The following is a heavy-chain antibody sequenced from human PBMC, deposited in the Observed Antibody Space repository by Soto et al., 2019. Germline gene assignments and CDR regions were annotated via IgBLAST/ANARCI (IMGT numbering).Heavy chain of an antibody. Sequence: PGGSLRLSCAASGFTFSSYAMSWVRQAPGKGLEWVSSITGSGGSTYNADSVKGRFTISRDNSENTLYLQMNSLRPEDTAVYYCAKEYSDFLTAYYGPLNIYYYYPGMDVWGQGTTVTVSS. CDR1: GFTFSSYA. CDR3: AKEYSDFLTAYYGPLNIYYYYPGMDV. V-gene: IGHV3-23*01. J-gene: IGHJ6*02. D-gene: IGHD3-9*01. CDR2: ITGSGGST.